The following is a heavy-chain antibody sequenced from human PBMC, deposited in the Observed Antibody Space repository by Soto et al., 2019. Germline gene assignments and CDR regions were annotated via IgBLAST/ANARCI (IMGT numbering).Heavy chain of an antibody. V-gene: IGHV1-3*01. Sequence: ASVKVSCKASGYTFTSYAMHWVRQAPGQRLEWMGWINAGNGNTKYSQKFQGRVTITRDTSASTASMELRSLTSDDTAVYYCARDRYDTIAYYLDYWGQGTPVTVS. D-gene: IGHD3-10*01. CDR2: INAGNGNT. CDR1: GYTFTSYA. J-gene: IGHJ4*02. CDR3: ARDRYDTIAYYLDY.